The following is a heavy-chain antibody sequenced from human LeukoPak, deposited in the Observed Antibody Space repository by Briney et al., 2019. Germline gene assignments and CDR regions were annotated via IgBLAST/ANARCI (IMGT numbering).Heavy chain of an antibody. D-gene: IGHD3-10*01. Sequence: SETLSLTCTVSGGSISSYYWSWIRQPAGKGLEWIGRIYTSGSTNYNPSLKSRVTMSVDTSKNQFSLMLSSVTAADTAVYYCARVVSWFGIYYFDYWGQGTLVTVSS. V-gene: IGHV4-4*07. CDR1: GGSISSYY. J-gene: IGHJ4*02. CDR2: IYTSGST. CDR3: ARVVSWFGIYYFDY.